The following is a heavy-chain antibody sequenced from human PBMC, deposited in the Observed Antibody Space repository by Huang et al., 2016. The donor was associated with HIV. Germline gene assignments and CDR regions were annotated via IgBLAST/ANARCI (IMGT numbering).Heavy chain of an antibody. J-gene: IGHJ4*02. D-gene: IGHD3-10*01. CDR1: GYSFINYE. CDR2: MNTNSGKT. CDR3: ARKSGSGTFYLFDS. V-gene: IGHV1-8*02. Sequence: QVQLVQSGAEVKKPGTSVKVSCKASGYSFINYEIMWVRQATGHGVEGVGWMNTNSGKTGYAQKFPGRVAMTRANSRDAAYMELSSLRFEDTAVYYCARKSGSGTFYLFDSWGQGTLVTVSS.